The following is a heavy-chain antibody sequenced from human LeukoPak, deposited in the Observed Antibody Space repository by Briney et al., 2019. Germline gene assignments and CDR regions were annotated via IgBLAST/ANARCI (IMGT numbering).Heavy chain of an antibody. CDR2: ISAYNGDT. Sequence: ASVKVSCKAPGYTFTDFGISWVRQAPGQGLEWMGWISAYNGDTNYAQKLQGRVTMTTDTSTSTAYMELRSLRSDDTAVYYCTRDLGVDTTMIFFDYWGQGSLVTVSS. CDR3: TRDLGVDTTMIFFDY. J-gene: IGHJ4*02. V-gene: IGHV1-18*01. D-gene: IGHD5-18*01. CDR1: GYTFTDFG.